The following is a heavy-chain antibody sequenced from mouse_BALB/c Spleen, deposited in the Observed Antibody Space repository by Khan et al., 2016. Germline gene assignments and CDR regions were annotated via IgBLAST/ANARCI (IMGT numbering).Heavy chain of an antibody. J-gene: IGHJ4*01. V-gene: IGHV1-80*01. D-gene: IGHD1-1*01. CDR1: GYAFSSYW. CDR2: IYHGDGDT. CDR3: ARHGSSYDYYAMDY. Sequence: QVQLQQPGAELVRPGSSVKISCKASGYAFSSYWMKWVKQRPGQGLEWMGQIYHGDGDTNYNGKLKGKATLTADKSSSTAYMQLSSLTTEDCAVFFCARHGSSYDYYAMDYWGQGTSVTVSS.